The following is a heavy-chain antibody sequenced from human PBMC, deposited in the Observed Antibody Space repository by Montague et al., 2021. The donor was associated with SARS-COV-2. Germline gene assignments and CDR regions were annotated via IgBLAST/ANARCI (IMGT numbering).Heavy chain of an antibody. CDR3: ARERALRYYYGSGIEF. J-gene: IGHJ4*02. D-gene: IGHD3-10*01. CDR2: ISYDGTKT. V-gene: IGHV3-30*04. Sequence: YRSLSCATSGFPFNTYALHWVRQTPGKGLEWVAVISYDGTKTYYAASVKGRFTISRDTSKNTVYLQMNSLRVEDTALYYCARERALRYYYGSGIEFWGQGTLVTVSS. CDR1: GFPFNTYA.